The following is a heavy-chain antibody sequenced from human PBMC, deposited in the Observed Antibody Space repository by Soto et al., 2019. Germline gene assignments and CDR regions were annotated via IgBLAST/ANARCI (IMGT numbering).Heavy chain of an antibody. D-gene: IGHD5-18*01. CDR2: VYYNGST. V-gene: IGHV4-61*01. CDR1: GGSVSGGSYY. Sequence: QVQLQESGPGLVKPSETLSLTCTVSGGSVSGGSYYWTWIRQPPGKGLEWIGYVYYNGSTTYSPSLKSRVTRSIDMSNNEFSLKLTSATAADTAVYYCARDIRGYSRAFDYWGQGALVTVSS. J-gene: IGHJ4*02. CDR3: ARDIRGYSRAFDY.